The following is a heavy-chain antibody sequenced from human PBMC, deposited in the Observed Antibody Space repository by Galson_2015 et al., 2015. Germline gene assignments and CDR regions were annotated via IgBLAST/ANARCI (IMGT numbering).Heavy chain of an antibody. CDR3: ARGRDAFDV. CDR2: LWYDESVK. D-gene: IGHD3-10*01. Sequence: SLRLSCAASGFPFSSYIMHWVRQAPGKGPEWVAVLWYDESVKNYADSVKGRFTISRDNSRNTLYLQMDSLRVEDTAIYYCARGRDAFDVWGHGTRVAVFS. J-gene: IGHJ3*01. CDR1: GFPFSSYI. V-gene: IGHV3-33*01.